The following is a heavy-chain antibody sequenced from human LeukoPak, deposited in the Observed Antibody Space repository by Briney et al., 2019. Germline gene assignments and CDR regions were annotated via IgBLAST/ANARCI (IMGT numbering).Heavy chain of an antibody. D-gene: IGHD3-22*01. V-gene: IGHV3-21*01. CDR2: ISSSSSYI. CDR3: ARSYYSDSSRHLRY. Sequence: GGSLRLSCAASGFTFSSYSMNWVRQAPGKGLEWVSSISSSSSYIYYADSVKGRFTISRDNAQNSLYLQMNTLRAEDTAVYYCARSYYSDSSRHLRYWGQGTLVTVSS. CDR1: GFTFSSYS. J-gene: IGHJ4*02.